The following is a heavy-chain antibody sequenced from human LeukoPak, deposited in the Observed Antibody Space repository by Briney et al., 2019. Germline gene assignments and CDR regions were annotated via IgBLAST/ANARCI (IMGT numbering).Heavy chain of an antibody. Sequence: SETLSLNCNVYGGCFWGYYWSWIRQPPGKGREWIGEINHSGSNNYNPSRKSRVTISVDTSKNQFSLKLSSVTAADTAVYYCARESYYYESSVQRGPPVDYWGQGTLVTVSS. D-gene: IGHD3-22*01. V-gene: IGHV4-34*01. J-gene: IGHJ4*02. CDR3: ARESYYYESSVQRGPPVDY. CDR1: GGCFWGYY. CDR2: INHSGSN.